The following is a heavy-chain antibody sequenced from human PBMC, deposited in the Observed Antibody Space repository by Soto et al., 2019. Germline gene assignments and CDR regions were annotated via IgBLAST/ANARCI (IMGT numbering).Heavy chain of an antibody. CDR3: TTETYYDFWSGQTKSLYGMDV. V-gene: IGHV3-15*01. Sequence: GGSLRLSCAASGFTFSNAWMSWVRQAPGKGLEWVGRIKSKTDGGTTDYAAPVKGRLTISRDDSKNTLYLQMNSLTTEDTAVYYCTTETYYDFWSGQTKSLYGMDVWGQGTTVTVSS. J-gene: IGHJ6*02. D-gene: IGHD3-3*01. CDR2: IKSKTDGGTT. CDR1: GFTFSNAW.